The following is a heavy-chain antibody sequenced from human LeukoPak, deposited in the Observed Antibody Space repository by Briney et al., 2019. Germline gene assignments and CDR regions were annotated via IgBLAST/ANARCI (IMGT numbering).Heavy chain of an antibody. J-gene: IGHJ1*01. V-gene: IGHV4-31*03. Sequence: SETLSLTCTVSGGSVSSGGYYWTWIRQHPGKGLEWIGYIYYSGSTYYNPSLKSRVTISVGTSKNQFSLRLSSVTAADTAVYYCALGYCGGGSCYAREYFQHWGQGTLVTVSS. D-gene: IGHD2-15*01. CDR3: ALGYCGGGSCYAREYFQH. CDR1: GGSVSSGGYY. CDR2: IYYSGST.